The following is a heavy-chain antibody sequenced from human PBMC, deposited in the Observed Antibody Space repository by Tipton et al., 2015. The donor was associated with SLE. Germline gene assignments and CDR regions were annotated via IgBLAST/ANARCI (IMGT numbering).Heavy chain of an antibody. CDR3: ARVLGSFYGMDV. CDR1: GFTFTTYD. J-gene: IGHJ6*02. V-gene: IGHV3-30*04. CDR2: ISYDGSNK. Sequence: SLRLSCAAPGFTFTTYDMHWVRQAPGKGLEWVAVISYDGSNKYYADSVKGRFTISRDNSKNTLYLQVNSLRAEDTAVYYCARVLGSFYGMDVWDQGP.